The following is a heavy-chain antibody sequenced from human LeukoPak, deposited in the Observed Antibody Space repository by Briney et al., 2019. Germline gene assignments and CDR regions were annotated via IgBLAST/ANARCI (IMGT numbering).Heavy chain of an antibody. D-gene: IGHD3-3*01. Sequence: SVKVSCKASGGTFSSYAISWVRQAPGQGLEWMGGIIPIFGTANYAQKFQGRVTITADESTSTAYMELSSLRSEDTAVYYCARSATFWSGYFSYWGQGTLVTVSS. CDR2: IIPIFGTA. V-gene: IGHV1-69*01. CDR1: GGTFSSYA. CDR3: ARSATFWSGYFSY. J-gene: IGHJ4*02.